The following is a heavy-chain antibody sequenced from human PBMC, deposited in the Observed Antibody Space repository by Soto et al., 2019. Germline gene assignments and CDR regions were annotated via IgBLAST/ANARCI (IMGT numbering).Heavy chain of an antibody. CDR1: GYTFTSYG. Sequence: ASVKVSCKASGYTFTSYGISWVRQAPGQGLEWMGWISAYNGNTNYAQKLQGRVTMTTDTSTSTAYMELRSLRSDDTAVYYCARDIVVVPAANPYYYYYMDVWGKGTTVTVSS. J-gene: IGHJ6*03. D-gene: IGHD2-2*01. CDR2: ISAYNGNT. CDR3: ARDIVVVPAANPYYYYYMDV. V-gene: IGHV1-18*01.